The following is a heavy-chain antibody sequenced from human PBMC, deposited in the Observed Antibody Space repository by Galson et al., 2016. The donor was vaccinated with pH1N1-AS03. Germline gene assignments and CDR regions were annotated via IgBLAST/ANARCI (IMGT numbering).Heavy chain of an antibody. D-gene: IGHD3-3*01. V-gene: IGHV5-51*01. Sequence: QSGAEVTKPGESLKISCKVSGSTFSHHWIGWVRQMPGKGLEWMGIIYPADSSTTYSPSFQGQVTISADQSISTAYLQWSSLRASDTAMYFCARQQDGRGSGLEWLFWYGMDVWGQGTTVIVSS. CDR1: GSTFSHHW. CDR2: IYPADSST. CDR3: ARQQDGRGSGLEWLFWYGMDV. J-gene: IGHJ6*02.